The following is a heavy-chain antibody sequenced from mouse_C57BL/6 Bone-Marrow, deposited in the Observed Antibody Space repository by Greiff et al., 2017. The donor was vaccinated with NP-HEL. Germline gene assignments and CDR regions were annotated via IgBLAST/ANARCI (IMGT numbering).Heavy chain of an antibody. CDR2: IRSKSNNYAT. D-gene: IGHD3-1*01. CDR3: VSTAGAMDY. V-gene: IGHV10-1*01. J-gene: IGHJ4*01. Sequence: DVQLVESGGGLVQPKGSLKLSCAASGFSFNTYAMNWVRQAPGKGLEWVARIRSKSNNYATYYADSVKDRFTISRDDSESMLYLQMNNLKTEDTAMYYCVSTAGAMDYWGQGTSVTVSS. CDR1: GFSFNTYA.